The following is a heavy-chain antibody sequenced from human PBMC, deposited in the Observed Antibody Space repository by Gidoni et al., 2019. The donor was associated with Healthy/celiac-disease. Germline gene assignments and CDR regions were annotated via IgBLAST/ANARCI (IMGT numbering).Heavy chain of an antibody. D-gene: IGHD6-13*01. J-gene: IGHJ4*02. CDR3: ARDPSSSWFRGFDY. CDR1: GFTFSSYA. Sequence: QVQLVESGGGVVEPGRSLRLSCAASGFTFSSYAMHWVRQAPGKGLEWVAVISYDGSNKYYADSVKGRFTISRDNSKNTRYLQMNSLRAEDTAVYYCARDPSSSWFRGFDYWGQGTLVTGSS. CDR2: ISYDGSNK. V-gene: IGHV3-30-3*01.